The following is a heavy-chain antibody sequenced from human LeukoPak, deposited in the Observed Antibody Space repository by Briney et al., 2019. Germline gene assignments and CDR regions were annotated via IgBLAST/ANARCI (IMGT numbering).Heavy chain of an antibody. D-gene: IGHD3-10*01. Sequence: GASVKVSCKASGFTFTSSAMQWVRQARGQRLEWIGWIVVGSGNTNYAQKFQERVTITRDMSTSTAYMELSSLRSEDTAVYYCAACPPPHYYGSWFDYWGQGTLVTVSS. J-gene: IGHJ4*02. CDR3: AACPPPHYYGSWFDY. V-gene: IGHV1-58*02. CDR1: GFTFTSSA. CDR2: IVVGSGNT.